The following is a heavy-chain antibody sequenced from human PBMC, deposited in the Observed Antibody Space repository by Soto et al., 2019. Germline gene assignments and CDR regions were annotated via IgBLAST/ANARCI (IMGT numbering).Heavy chain of an antibody. V-gene: IGHV3-48*03. CDR2: ITTSGDTI. D-gene: IGHD4-17*01. Sequence: PGGSLRLSCAASGFTFTFYEFNWVRHAPGKGLEWLSYITTSGDTIYYANSVKGRFTISRDNAKNSLYLQMNSLRAEDTAVYYCARDGYGDPYYYYGMDVWGQGTTVTVSS. CDR1: GFTFTFYE. CDR3: ARDGYGDPYYYYGMDV. J-gene: IGHJ6*02.